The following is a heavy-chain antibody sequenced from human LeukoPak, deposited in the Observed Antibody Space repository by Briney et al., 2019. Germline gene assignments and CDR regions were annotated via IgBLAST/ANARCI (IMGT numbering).Heavy chain of an antibody. J-gene: IGHJ4*02. V-gene: IGHV3-23*01. D-gene: IGHD3-10*01. CDR2: ISGSGGST. CDR1: GFTFSSYA. CDR3: AKAETYYYGSGELYSDY. Sequence: GGSLRLSCAASGFTFSSYAMSWVRQAPGKGLEWVSAISGSGGSTYYADSVKGRFTISRDNSKNTLYLQMNSLRAEDTAVYYCAKAETYYYGSGELYSDYWGQGTPVTVSS.